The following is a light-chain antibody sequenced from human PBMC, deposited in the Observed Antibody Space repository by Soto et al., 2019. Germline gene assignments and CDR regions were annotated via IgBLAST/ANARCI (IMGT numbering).Light chain of an antibody. J-gene: IGKJ3*01. CDR2: GAS. CDR1: QSVSSN. Sequence: EIVMTQSPATLSVSPGERATLSCRASQSVSSNLAWYQQKPGQAPRLLIYGASTRDTGIPARFSGSGSGTEFTLTISSLQSEDFAVYYCQQYNNWPFTFGPGTEVDIK. V-gene: IGKV3-15*01. CDR3: QQYNNWPFT.